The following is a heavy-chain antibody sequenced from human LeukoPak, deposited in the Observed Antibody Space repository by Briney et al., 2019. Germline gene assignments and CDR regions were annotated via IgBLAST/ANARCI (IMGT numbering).Heavy chain of an antibody. CDR2: IIPIFGTA. J-gene: IGHJ3*02. D-gene: IGHD6-6*01. CDR3: ARSSAWAFDI. V-gene: IGHV1-69*05. CDR1: GGTFSSYA. Sequence: ASVKVSCKASGGTFSSYAISWVRQAPGQGLEWMGRIIPIFGTANYAQKFQGRVTITTDESTSTAYIELSSLRSEDTAVYYCARSSAWAFDIWGQGTMVTVSS.